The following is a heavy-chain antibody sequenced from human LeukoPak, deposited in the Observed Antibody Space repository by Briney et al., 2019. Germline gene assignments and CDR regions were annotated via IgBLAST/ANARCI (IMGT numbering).Heavy chain of an antibody. D-gene: IGHD3-3*02. CDR3: ATAALPIFRVVPFDY. CDR2: FDPEDGET. CDR1: GYTLTELS. V-gene: IGHV1-24*01. Sequence: ASVKVSCKVSGYTLTELSMHWVRQAPGKGLEWMGGFDPEDGETIYAQKFQGRVTMTEDTSTDTAYMELSSLRSEDTAVSYCATAALPIFRVVPFDYWGQGPLVTVSS. J-gene: IGHJ4*02.